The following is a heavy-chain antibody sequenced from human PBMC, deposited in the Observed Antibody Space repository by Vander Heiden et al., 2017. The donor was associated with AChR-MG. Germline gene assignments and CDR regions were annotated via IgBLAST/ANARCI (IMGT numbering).Heavy chain of an antibody. V-gene: IGHV4-39*01. J-gene: IGHJ4*02. CDR3: ARQKLPVLRFLEWLPHLCYFDY. CDR1: GGSISSSSYY. Sequence: QLQLQESGPGLVKPSETLSLTCTVSGGSISSSSYYWGWIRQPPGKGLEWIGSIYYSGSTYYNPSLKSRVTISVDTSKNQFSLKLSSVTAADTAVYYCARQKLPVLRFLEWLPHLCYFDYWGQGTLVTVSS. D-gene: IGHD3-3*01. CDR2: IYYSGST.